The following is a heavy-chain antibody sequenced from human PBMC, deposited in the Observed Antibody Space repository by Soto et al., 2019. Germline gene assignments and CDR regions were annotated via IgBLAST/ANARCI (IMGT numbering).Heavy chain of an antibody. J-gene: IGHJ3*02. V-gene: IGHV1-18*01. D-gene: IGHD3-16*02. CDR1: GYTFTSYG. CDR3: ARSIMITFGGVIALDAFDI. Sequence: QVQLVQSGAEVKKPGASVKVSCKASGYTFTSYGISWVRQAPGQGLGWMGWISAYNGNTNYAQKLQGRVTMTTDTSASTAYMELRSLRSDDTAVYYCARSIMITFGGVIALDAFDIWGQGTMVTVSS. CDR2: ISAYNGNT.